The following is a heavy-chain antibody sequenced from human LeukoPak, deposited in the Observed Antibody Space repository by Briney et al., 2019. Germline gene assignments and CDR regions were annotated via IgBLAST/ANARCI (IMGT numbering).Heavy chain of an antibody. V-gene: IGHV5-51*01. CDR2: IYPGYSDT. Sequence: GEAMKIPCKGSGYRFTSYWIGWGRQMPGKGREWMGIIYPGYSDTRYSPSLQGQVTISADKSISTAYLQWSSLKASDTAKYYCARHIGQQLVTEDKRSSYYYYMDVWGKETTVTVSS. CDR3: ARHIGQQLVTEDKRSSYYYYMDV. D-gene: IGHD6-13*01. CDR1: GYRFTSYW. J-gene: IGHJ6*03.